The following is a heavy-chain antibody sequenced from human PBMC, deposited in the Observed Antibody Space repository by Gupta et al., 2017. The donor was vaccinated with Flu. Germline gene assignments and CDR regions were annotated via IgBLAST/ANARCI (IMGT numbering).Heavy chain of an antibody. CDR3: ARGRRYYYDILGLDNYYYYMDV. Sequence: QVQLQQWGAGLLKPSETLSLTCAVYGGSFSGYYWSWIRQPPGKGLEWIGEINHSGSTNYNPSLKSRVTISVDTSKNQFSLKLSSVTAADTAVYYRARGRRYYYDILGLDNYYYYMDVWGKGTTVTVSS. CDR1: GGSFSGYY. J-gene: IGHJ6*03. D-gene: IGHD3-22*01. CDR2: INHSGST. V-gene: IGHV4-34*01.